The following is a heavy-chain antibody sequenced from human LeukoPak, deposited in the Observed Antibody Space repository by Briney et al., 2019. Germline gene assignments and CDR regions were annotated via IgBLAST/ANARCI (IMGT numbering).Heavy chain of an antibody. CDR1: GYTFTGYY. CDR2: INPNSGGT. CDR3: AREGFFGELLFEIDWFDP. V-gene: IGHV1-2*02. D-gene: IGHD3-10*01. J-gene: IGHJ5*02. Sequence: PEASVKVSCKASGYTFTGYYMHWVRQAPGQGLEWMGWINPNSGGTNYAQKFQGRVTMTRDTSISTAYMELSRLRSDDTAVYYCAREGFFGELLFEIDWFDPWGQGTLVTVSS.